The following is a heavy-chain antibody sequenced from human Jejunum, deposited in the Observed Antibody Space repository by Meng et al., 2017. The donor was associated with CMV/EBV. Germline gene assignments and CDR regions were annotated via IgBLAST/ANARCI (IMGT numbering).Heavy chain of an antibody. V-gene: IGHV3-33*01. CDR2: LWYDGSRK. CDR3: ARDNDGSSHYSQFDY. Sequence: SGFSLNSYGIHWVRQFPGKGLEWVAVLWYDGSRKYFADSVQGRFSTSRDDSKNTVYLQMNSLRAEDTAVYYCARDNDGSSHYSQFDYWGQGTLVTVSS. J-gene: IGHJ4*02. CDR1: GFSLNSYG. D-gene: IGHD3-22*01.